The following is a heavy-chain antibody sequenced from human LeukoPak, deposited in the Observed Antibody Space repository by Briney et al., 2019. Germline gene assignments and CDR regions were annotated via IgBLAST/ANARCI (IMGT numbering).Heavy chain of an antibody. V-gene: IGHV1-46*01. D-gene: IGHD6-13*01. CDR3: ASTRAAAGFDAFDI. CDR2: INPSGGST. J-gene: IGHJ3*02. Sequence: ASVKVSCKASGDTFTSYYMRWVRQAPGQGLEWMGIINPSGGSTSYAQKFQGRVTMTRDTSTSTVYMELSSLRSEDTAVYFCASTRAAAGFDAFDIWGQGTMVTVSS. CDR1: GDTFTSYY.